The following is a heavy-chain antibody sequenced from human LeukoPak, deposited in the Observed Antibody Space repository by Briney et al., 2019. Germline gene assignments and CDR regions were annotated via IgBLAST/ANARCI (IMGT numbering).Heavy chain of an antibody. Sequence: GGSLRLSCAASGFTFGSYWMSWVRQAPGKGLEWVANIKQDGSEKYYVDSVKGRFTISRDNAKNSLYLQMNSLRAEDTAVYYCARTAGTGNYFDYWGQGTLVTVSS. V-gene: IGHV3-7*01. CDR2: IKQDGSEK. D-gene: IGHD6-19*01. J-gene: IGHJ4*02. CDR1: GFTFGSYW. CDR3: ARTAGTGNYFDY.